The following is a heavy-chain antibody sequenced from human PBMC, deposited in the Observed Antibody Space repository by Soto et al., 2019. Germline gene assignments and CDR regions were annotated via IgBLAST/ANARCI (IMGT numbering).Heavy chain of an antibody. J-gene: IGHJ4*02. D-gene: IGHD2-2*02. CDR2: ISAYNGNT. CDR3: ASDHCSSTSCYSAVDY. CDR1: GYIFTSYG. V-gene: IGHV1-18*04. Sequence: ASVKVSCKASGYIFTSYGISWVRQAPGQGLEWMGWISAYNGNTNYAQKLQGRVTMTTDTSTSTAYMELRSLRSDDTAMYYCASDHCSSTSCYSAVDYWGQGTLVTVSS.